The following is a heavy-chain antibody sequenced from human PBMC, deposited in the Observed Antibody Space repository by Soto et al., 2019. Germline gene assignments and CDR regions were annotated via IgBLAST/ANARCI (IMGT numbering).Heavy chain of an antibody. CDR2: IYSSGNI. CDR3: ATGIKAVVRSWYFDL. Sequence: EVQLVETGGDLIQPGGSLRLSCAASGLSVSSNYMSWVRQAPGRGLEWVSVIYSSGNIYYRDSVKGRCTISRDNSKNTLYLQMNSLRDEDTAVYYCATGIKAVVRSWYFDLWGRGTLVTVSS. V-gene: IGHV3-53*02. J-gene: IGHJ2*01. D-gene: IGHD5-18*01. CDR1: GLSVSSNY.